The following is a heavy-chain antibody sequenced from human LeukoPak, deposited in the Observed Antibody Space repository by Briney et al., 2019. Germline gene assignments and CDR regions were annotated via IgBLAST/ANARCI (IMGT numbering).Heavy chain of an antibody. CDR2: INHSGST. J-gene: IGHJ4*02. D-gene: IGHD2-2*01. V-gene: IGHV4-34*01. CDR1: GGSFSGYY. Sequence: SETLSLTCAVYGGSFSGYYWSWIRQPPGKGLEWIGEINHSGSTNYNPSLKSRVTISVDTSKNQFSLKLSSVTAADTAVYYCARFQPGNVVVPVRQPRAPPPRYFDFWGQGTLVTVSS. CDR3: ARFQPGNVVVPVRQPRAPPPRYFDF.